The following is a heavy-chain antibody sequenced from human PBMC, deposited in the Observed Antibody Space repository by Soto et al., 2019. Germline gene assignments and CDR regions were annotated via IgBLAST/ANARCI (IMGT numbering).Heavy chain of an antibody. CDR1: GGSISSYY. D-gene: IGHD6-19*01. V-gene: IGHV4-59*12. CDR3: AARIAVAGSYYFDY. Sequence: PSETLSLTCTVSGGSISSYYWSWIRQPPGKGLEWIGYIYYSGSTNYNPSLKSRVTISVDKSKNQFSLKLSSVTAADTAVYYCAARIAVAGSYYFDYWGQGTLVTVSS. J-gene: IGHJ4*02. CDR2: IYYSGST.